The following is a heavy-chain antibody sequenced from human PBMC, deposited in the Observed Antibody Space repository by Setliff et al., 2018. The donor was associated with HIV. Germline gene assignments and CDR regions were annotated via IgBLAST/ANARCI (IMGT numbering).Heavy chain of an antibody. J-gene: IGHJ4*02. D-gene: IGHD1-26*01. CDR3: ARGVGSYFDY. Sequence: PSETLSLTCVVYGGSFGGYYWSWIRQPPGKGLEWIGEINHHKHTNYNPSLKSRVTISVDTSKREFSLSLTSLTAADTAMYYCARGVGSYFDYWGQGTQVTVSS. V-gene: IGHV4-34*01. CDR2: INHHKHT. CDR1: GGSFGGYY.